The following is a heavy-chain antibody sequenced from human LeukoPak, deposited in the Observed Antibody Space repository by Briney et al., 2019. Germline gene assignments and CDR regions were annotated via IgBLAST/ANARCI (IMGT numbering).Heavy chain of an antibody. CDR1: GYTFTNHP. J-gene: IGHJ4*02. V-gene: IGHV1-3*04. CDR2: INTDNGNT. CDR3: APLIGAYFDY. Sequence: GASVTVSCKTSGYTFTNHPMHWMRQAPGQRLEWMGWINTDNGNTKYSQKFQGRVAFTGDTSASTAYMELNSLTSEDTSVYYCAPLIGAYFDYWGQGTLVTVSS. D-gene: IGHD3-22*01.